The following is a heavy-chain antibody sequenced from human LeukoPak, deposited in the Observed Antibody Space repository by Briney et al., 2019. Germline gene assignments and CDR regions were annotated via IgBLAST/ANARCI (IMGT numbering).Heavy chain of an antibody. D-gene: IGHD4-17*01. J-gene: IGHJ6*02. CDR2: INTDGSST. V-gene: IGHV3-74*01. CDR1: GFTFSSYT. Sequence: GGSLRLSCAASGFTFSSYTMNWVRQPPGKGLVWVSRINTDGSSTSYADSVKGRFTISRDNAENTLYLQMNSLRAEDTAVYYCANPSRAGYGDYVGYYGMDVWGQGTTVTVSS. CDR3: ANPSRAGYGDYVGYYGMDV.